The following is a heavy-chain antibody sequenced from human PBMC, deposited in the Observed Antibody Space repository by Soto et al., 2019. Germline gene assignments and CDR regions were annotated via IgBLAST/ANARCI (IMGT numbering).Heavy chain of an antibody. J-gene: IGHJ4*02. CDR1: GFTFSSYA. CDR2: ISHDGSSI. V-gene: IGHV3-30-3*01. Sequence: QAQLMESGGAVVQPGRSLRLSCAASGFTFSSYAMHWVRQAPGKGLEWVAIISHDGSSIYYGDSVKGRFTLSRDNSKSTLYLQMNSLRSEDTAVYYCARVRQQWLVSAHYFDCWGQGTLVTVSS. CDR3: ARVRQQWLVSAHYFDC. D-gene: IGHD6-19*01.